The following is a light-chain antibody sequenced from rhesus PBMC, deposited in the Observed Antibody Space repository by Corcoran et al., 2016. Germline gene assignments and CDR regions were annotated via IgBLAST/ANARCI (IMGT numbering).Light chain of an antibody. CDR1: QGISNW. Sequence: DIQMTQSPSSLSASVGDRVTITCRASQGISNWLAWYQQKPGKAPKLLIYRASNLETGVPTRFSGSGSGTDFTLTIISLPPEDIAPPDYQQLGNSPLTFGGGTKVELK. CDR3: QQLGNSPLT. CDR2: RAS. V-gene: IGKV1-69*01. J-gene: IGKJ4*01.